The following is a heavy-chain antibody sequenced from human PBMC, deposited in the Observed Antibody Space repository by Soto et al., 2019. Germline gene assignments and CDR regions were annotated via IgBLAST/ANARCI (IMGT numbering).Heavy chain of an antibody. V-gene: IGHV4-59*02. CDR1: GVSVSSNY. J-gene: IGHJ4*02. Sequence: PSETLSLTCPVSGVSVSSNYWSWIRQPPGKGLEWIGYIYYSGSTNYNPSLRSRVTISVDTSKNQFSLKLSSVTAADTAVYYCARGGDYDFWSGWNWGQGTLVTVSS. CDR3: ARGGDYDFWSGWN. CDR2: IYYSGST. D-gene: IGHD3-3*01.